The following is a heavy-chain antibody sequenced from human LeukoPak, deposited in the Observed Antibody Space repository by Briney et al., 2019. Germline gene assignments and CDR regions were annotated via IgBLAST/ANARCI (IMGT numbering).Heavy chain of an antibody. CDR2: IWYDGSYK. V-gene: IGHV3-33*01. CDR3: ARDQTRRLRFLEWLLGAYGMDV. J-gene: IGHJ6*02. D-gene: IGHD3-3*01. CDR1: GFTFTSYG. Sequence: GGSLRLSCAASGFTFTSYGMHWVRQAPGKGLEWVAIIWYDGSYKYYADSVKGRFTISRDNSKNTLYLQMNSLRAEDTAVYYCARDQTRRLRFLEWLLGAYGMDVWGQGTTVTVSS.